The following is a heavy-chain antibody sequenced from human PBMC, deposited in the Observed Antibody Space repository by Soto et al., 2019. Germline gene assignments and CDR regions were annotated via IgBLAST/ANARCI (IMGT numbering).Heavy chain of an antibody. D-gene: IGHD3-9*01. J-gene: IGHJ4*02. CDR2: ISPKSGGT. Sequence: QVQLVQSGAEVKKPGASVKVSCEASGYSFIDYYIHWVRQAPGQGFECMGRISPKSGGTNYAQKFEGRVTMTWDTSLNTAYMELSSLKSDDTAVYYCARPPGYISDWYYFDLWGQGTRVTVSS. CDR1: GYSFIDYY. V-gene: IGHV1-2*02. CDR3: ARPPGYISDWYYFDL.